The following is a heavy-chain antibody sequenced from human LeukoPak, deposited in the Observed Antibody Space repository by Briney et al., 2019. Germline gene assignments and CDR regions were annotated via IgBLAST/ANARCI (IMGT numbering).Heavy chain of an antibody. V-gene: IGHV7-4-1*02. CDR3: TRGKSSDDS. CDR2: INTNTGNP. Sequence: ASVKVSCKASGYTFTDHGINWVRQAPGQGLEWMGRINTNTGNPTHAQGFTGRFVFSSDASVSTAYLQISGLKAEDTAVYYCTRGKSSDDSWGQGTLVTVSS. CDR1: GYTFTDHG. D-gene: IGHD5/OR15-5a*01. J-gene: IGHJ5*01.